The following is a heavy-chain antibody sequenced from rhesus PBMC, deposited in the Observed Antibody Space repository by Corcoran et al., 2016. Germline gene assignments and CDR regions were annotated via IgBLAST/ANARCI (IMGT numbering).Heavy chain of an antibody. Sequence: QVTLKESGPALVKPTQTLTLTCTFSGFSLSTSGMGVGWIRQPPGKTPEWLAHIYWDDDKRNSTALKSRLTISKDTSTNQVVLTMTNMDPVDTATYYCARRYCTSTTCYAGYFDYWGQGVLVTVSS. CDR3: ARRYCTSTTCYAGYFDY. CDR1: GFSLSTSGMG. CDR2: IYWDDDK. V-gene: IGHV2-1*01. D-gene: IGHD2-2*01. J-gene: IGHJ4*01.